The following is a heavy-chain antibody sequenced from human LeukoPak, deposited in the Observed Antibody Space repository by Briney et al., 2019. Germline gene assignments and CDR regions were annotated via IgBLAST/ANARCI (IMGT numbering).Heavy chain of an antibody. CDR2: IKSKTDGGTT. J-gene: IGHJ4*02. V-gene: IGHV3-15*01. Sequence: AGGSLDLSFAAPGFPFSKARVSWGRPAPGKGREGVGRIKSKTDGGTTDYAAPVKGRFTISRDDSKNTLYLQMNSLKTEDTAVYYCTTDPFDYWGQGTLVTVSS. CDR1: GFPFSKAR. CDR3: TTDPFDY.